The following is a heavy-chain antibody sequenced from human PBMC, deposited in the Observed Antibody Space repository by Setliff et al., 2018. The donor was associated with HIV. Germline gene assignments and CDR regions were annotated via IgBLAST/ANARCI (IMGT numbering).Heavy chain of an antibody. CDR2: IIHSGRT. V-gene: IGHV4-34*12. D-gene: IGHD2-15*01. J-gene: IGHJ5*01. Sequence: LSLTCAVYGGSLRDHDWSWIRQTPRKGLEWIGEIIHSGRTNYNPSLKSRVIVSRDTSKNQFSLRLTSTTVADTAVYYCARGFEGYCSGDSCHWFDSWGQGTQVTVSS. CDR3: ARGFEGYCSGDSCHWFDS. CDR1: GGSLRDHD.